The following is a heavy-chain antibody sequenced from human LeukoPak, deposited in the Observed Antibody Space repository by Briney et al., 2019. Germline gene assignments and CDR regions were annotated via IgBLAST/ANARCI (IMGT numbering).Heavy chain of an antibody. CDR1: GFTFSSYA. D-gene: IGHD4-17*01. V-gene: IGHV3-23*01. CDR3: TKRLGDYSDY. J-gene: IGHJ4*02. Sequence: PGGSLRLSCAASGFTFSSYAMSWVRQAPGKGAEWVSFVSENGRAAYADSVKGRFTISRDNSRNTLYLQMSSLRAEDTALYYCTKRLGDYSDYWGQGTLVTVSS. CDR2: VSENGRA.